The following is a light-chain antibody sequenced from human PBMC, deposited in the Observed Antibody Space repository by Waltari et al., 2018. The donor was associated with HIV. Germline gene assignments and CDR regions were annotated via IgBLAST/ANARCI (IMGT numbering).Light chain of an antibody. V-gene: IGLV2-14*01. CDR1: PSDVGGQNY. Sequence: QSALTQPASVSGSPGQSLTLSCTATPSDVGGQNYVSWYQTHPSKAPKLLIYDVSNRPSGVSNRFSGSKSGNTASLTISGLQAEDEADYYCSSYTRSSTLFGGGTKLTVL. CDR3: SSYTRSSTL. CDR2: DVS. J-gene: IGLJ2*01.